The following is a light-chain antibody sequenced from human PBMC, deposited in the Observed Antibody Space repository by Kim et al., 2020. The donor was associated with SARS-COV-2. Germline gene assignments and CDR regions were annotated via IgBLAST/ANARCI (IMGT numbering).Light chain of an antibody. J-gene: IGLJ2*01. V-gene: IGLV2-14*03. CDR3: NSYTISSTLV. CDR2: DVS. Sequence: QSVLTQPASVSGSPGQSITISCTGTDSDVGGYNYVSWYQQHPGNAPKLIIYDVSNRPSGVSNRFSGSKSGNTASLTISGLQAEDEAHYYCNSYTISSTLVFGGGTQLTVL. CDR1: DSDVGGYNY.